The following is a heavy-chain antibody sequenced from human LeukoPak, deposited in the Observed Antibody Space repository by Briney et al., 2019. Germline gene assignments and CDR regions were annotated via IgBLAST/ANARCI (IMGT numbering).Heavy chain of an antibody. D-gene: IGHD6-13*01. CDR1: GFTFSSYA. CDR2: ISYDGSNK. CDR3: ARDGIAAAGTHNFDY. V-gene: IGHV3-30*04. Sequence: PPGGSLRLSCAASGFTFSSYAMHWVRQAPGKGLEWVAVISYDGSNKYYADSVKGRFTISRDNSKNTPYLQMNSLRAEDTAVYYCARDGIAAAGTHNFDYWGQGTLVTVSS. J-gene: IGHJ4*02.